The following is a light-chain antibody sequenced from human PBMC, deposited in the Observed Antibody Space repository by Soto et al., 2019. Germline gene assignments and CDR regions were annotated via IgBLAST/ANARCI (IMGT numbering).Light chain of an antibody. CDR2: DVS. V-gene: IGLV2-14*01. CDR3: SSYTSRIPVV. CDR1: SSDVGGYNY. J-gene: IGLJ2*01. Sequence: QSALTQPASVSGSPGQSITISCTGTSSDVGGYNYVSWYQQHPGKAPKLMIYDVSNRPSGVSNRFSGSKSGNTASLTISGLQAEDEADYYCSSYTSRIPVVFGGGTKLTVL.